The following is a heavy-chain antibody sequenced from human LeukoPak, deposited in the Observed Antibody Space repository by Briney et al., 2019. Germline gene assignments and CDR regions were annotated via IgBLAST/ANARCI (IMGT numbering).Heavy chain of an antibody. Sequence: GGSLRLSCAASGFIFSSHGMNWVRQAPGKGLEWVSGISPGGDITYYAESVKGRFIIQRDNSKNTLYLQMNSLRAEDTALYYCAKDLSSGTGRGFDYWGQGTLVTVSS. J-gene: IGHJ4*02. CDR1: GFIFSSHG. V-gene: IGHV3-23*01. CDR2: ISPGGDIT. CDR3: AKDLSSGTGRGFDY. D-gene: IGHD3/OR15-3a*01.